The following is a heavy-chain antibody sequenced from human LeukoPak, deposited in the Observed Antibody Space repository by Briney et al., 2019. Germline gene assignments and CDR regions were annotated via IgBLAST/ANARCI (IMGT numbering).Heavy chain of an antibody. J-gene: IGHJ4*02. CDR1: DGSISSSPYY. D-gene: IGHD4-23*01. CDR3: ARDRYGGNPIDY. Sequence: SETLSLTCNVSDGSISSSPYYWGWIRQPPGTGLEWIGSIYYSGTTYYNPSLKSRVTISVDTSKNQFSLKLSSVTAADTAMYYCARDRYGGNPIDYWGQGALVTVSS. V-gene: IGHV4-39*07. CDR2: IYYSGTT.